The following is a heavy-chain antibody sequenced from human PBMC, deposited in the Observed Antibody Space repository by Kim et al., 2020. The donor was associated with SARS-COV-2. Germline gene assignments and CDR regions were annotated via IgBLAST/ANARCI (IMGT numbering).Heavy chain of an antibody. V-gene: IGHV3-66*01. Sequence: ADAVEGRLTISRDDSKNTLSLHMNNLRAEDTAVYYCARETLLITKDALDIWGQGTMVTVSS. J-gene: IGHJ3*02. D-gene: IGHD3-22*01. CDR3: ARETLLITKDALDI.